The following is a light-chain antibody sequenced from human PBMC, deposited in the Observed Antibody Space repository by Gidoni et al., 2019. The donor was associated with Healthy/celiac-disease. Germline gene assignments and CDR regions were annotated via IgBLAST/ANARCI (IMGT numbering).Light chain of an antibody. CDR1: SRDVGGYNY. CDR2: EVS. Sequence: QSALTQPPSASGSPGQPVPISCTGTSRDVGGYNYVSWYQQYPGKAPKLMIYEVSKRPSGVPDRFSGSKSGDTASLTVSGLQAEDEADYYCSSYAGSNNYVFGTGTKVSVL. CDR3: SSYAGSNNYV. J-gene: IGLJ1*01. V-gene: IGLV2-8*01.